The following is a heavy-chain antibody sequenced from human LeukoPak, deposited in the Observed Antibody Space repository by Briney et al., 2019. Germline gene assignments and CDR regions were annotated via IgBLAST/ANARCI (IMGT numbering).Heavy chain of an antibody. D-gene: IGHD2-2*01. CDR1: GYTFTGYY. V-gene: IGHV1-2*02. CDR3: ARLQVPAALPIDY. J-gene: IGHJ4*02. Sequence: ASVKLSCKASGYTFTGYYMHWVRQAPGQGLEWMGWINPNSGGTNYAQKFQGRVTMTRDTSISTAYMELSRLRSDDTAVYYCARLQVPAALPIDYWGQGTLVTVSS. CDR2: INPNSGGT.